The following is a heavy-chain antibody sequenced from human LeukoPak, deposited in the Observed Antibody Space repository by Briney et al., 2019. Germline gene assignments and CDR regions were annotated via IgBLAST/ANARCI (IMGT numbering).Heavy chain of an antibody. Sequence: SETLSLTCTVSGGSISSGGYYWSWIRQHPGKGLEWIGYIYYSGSTYYNPSLKSRVTISVDTSKNQFSLKLSSVTAADTAVYYCARQYCNSTSCYPNNWFDPWGQGTLVTVSS. CDR3: ARQYCNSTSCYPNNWFDP. CDR2: IYYSGST. V-gene: IGHV4-31*03. CDR1: GGSISSGGYY. J-gene: IGHJ5*02. D-gene: IGHD2-2*01.